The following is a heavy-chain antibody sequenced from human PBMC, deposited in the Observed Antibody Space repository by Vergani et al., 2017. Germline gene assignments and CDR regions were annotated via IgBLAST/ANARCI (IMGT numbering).Heavy chain of an antibody. CDR2: FDPEDGET. V-gene: IGHV1-24*01. Sequence: QVQLVQSGAEVKKPGASVKVSCKVSGYTLTELSMHWVRQAPGKGLEWMGGFDPEDGETIYAQKFQGRVTMTEDTSTDTAYMELSSLRSEDTAVYYCATPRPEYYGSGSYPGDFDYWGQGTLVTVSS. J-gene: IGHJ4*02. D-gene: IGHD3-10*01. CDR3: ATPRPEYYGSGSYPGDFDY. CDR1: GYTLTELS.